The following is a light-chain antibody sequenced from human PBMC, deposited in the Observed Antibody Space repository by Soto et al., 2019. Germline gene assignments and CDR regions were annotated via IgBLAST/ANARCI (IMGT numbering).Light chain of an antibody. CDR2: ETS. Sequence: EIVLTQSPATLSLSPGERATLSCRASQSVSNYLAWYQQKPGQAPRLLMYETSTRETGIPARFSGSGSGTDSPLPTRTLEPEDFPLYYGNHRNVLLRTLGQGTKLEIK. CDR1: QSVSNY. CDR3: NHRNVLLRT. J-gene: IGKJ2*01. V-gene: IGKV3-11*01.